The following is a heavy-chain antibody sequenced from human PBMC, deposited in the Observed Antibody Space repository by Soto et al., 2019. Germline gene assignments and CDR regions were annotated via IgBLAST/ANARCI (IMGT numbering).Heavy chain of an antibody. CDR2: IYYSGST. D-gene: IGHD3-10*01. J-gene: IGHJ2*01. Sequence: ASETLSLTCTVSGGSISSGDYYWSWIRQPPGKGLEWIGYIYYSGSTYYNPSLKSRVTISVDTSKNQFSLKLSSVTAADTAVYYCAHYGADWYFDLWGRGTLVTVAS. V-gene: IGHV4-30-4*01. CDR3: AHYGADWYFDL. CDR1: GGSISSGDYY.